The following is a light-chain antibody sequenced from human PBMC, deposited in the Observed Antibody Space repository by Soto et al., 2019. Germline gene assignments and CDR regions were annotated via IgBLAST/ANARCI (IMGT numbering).Light chain of an antibody. CDR3: GAWDDAGRGRWV. V-gene: IGLV1-44*01. J-gene: IGLJ3*02. CDR1: RSNIGTSI. Sequence: QSVLTQPPSASATPGQTITISCTGARSNIGTSIVTRCQQLPGAAPPVVVYRTNPRPSGGPDRLSGCKSCASASLAITGRQQEDEDGDYCGAWDDAGRGRWVFGGGTKLTVL. CDR2: RTN.